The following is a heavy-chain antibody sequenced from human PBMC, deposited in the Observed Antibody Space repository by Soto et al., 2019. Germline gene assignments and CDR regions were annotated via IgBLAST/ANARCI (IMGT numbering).Heavy chain of an antibody. V-gene: IGHV4-34*01. CDR3: ARGIVETTKGHFDY. D-gene: IGHD1-26*01. Sequence: SETLSLTCAVYGGSFSNYYWNWIRQPPGKGLEWIGEINHTGRTNYNPSLKTRLTISVDTSKNQFSLQLTSVTAADKAVYYCARGIVETTKGHFDYWGHGTLVTVSS. CDR2: INHTGRT. CDR1: GGSFSNYY. J-gene: IGHJ4*01.